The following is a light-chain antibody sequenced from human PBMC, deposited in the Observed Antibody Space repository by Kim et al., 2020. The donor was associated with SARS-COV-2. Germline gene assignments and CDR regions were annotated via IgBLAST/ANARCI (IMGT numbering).Light chain of an antibody. V-gene: IGKV1-39*01. CDR1: QSINSY. Sequence: DIQITQSPSSLSASVGDRVTITCRASQSINSYLNWYQQKPGKAPKFLIYAASSLQSGVPSRFSGSGSGTDFSLTISSLQPEDFATYYCQQSYSIPYTFGQGTKLEI. CDR2: AAS. CDR3: QQSYSIPYT. J-gene: IGKJ2*01.